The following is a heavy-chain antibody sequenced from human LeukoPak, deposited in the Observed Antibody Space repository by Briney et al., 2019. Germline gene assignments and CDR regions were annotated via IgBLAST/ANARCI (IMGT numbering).Heavy chain of an antibody. J-gene: IGHJ4*02. V-gene: IGHV3-23*01. Sequence: GGSLRLSCAASGFTFRSYAVYWVRQAPGKGLEWVSGISGSGGDTYFADSVKARFTISRGNSKNTVFLQMDSLRAEDTAVYYCAKTTAGYSSGRYPGWPIDYWGQGTLVTVSS. CDR3: AKTTAGYSSGRYPGWPIDY. D-gene: IGHD6-19*01. CDR2: ISGSGGDT. CDR1: GFTFRSYA.